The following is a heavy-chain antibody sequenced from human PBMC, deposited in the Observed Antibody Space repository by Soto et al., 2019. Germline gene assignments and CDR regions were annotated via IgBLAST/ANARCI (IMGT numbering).Heavy chain of an antibody. D-gene: IGHD6-13*01. V-gene: IGHV1-18*01. CDR1: GYTFTSYG. Sequence: VASVKVSCKASGYTFTSYGISWVRQAPGQGLEWMGWISAYNGNTSYAQKLQGRVTMTTDTSTSTAYMELRSLRSDDTAVYYCARVESSSWYGAEYFQHWGQGTLVTVSS. J-gene: IGHJ1*01. CDR3: ARVESSSWYGAEYFQH. CDR2: ISAYNGNT.